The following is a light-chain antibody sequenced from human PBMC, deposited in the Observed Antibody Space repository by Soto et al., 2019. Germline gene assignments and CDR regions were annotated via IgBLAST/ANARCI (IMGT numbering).Light chain of an antibody. V-gene: IGKV3-11*01. CDR1: QSVGVF. CDR3: QHRNDWLGT. CDR2: DAS. J-gene: IGKJ3*01. Sequence: EIVLTQFPATLSLSPGESATLSCMASQSVGVFLAWYQQKSGQTPRLLIYDASNRAPGIPARFSGSGSGTDFTLTISTLEPEDFAVYYCQHRNDWLGTFGPGTKVDIK.